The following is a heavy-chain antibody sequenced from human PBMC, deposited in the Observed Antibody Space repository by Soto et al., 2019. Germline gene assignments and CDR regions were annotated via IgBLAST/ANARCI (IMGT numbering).Heavy chain of an antibody. Sequence: VKDSCKASGCTIKIYDIIWVRQTTGQGLEWMGWMNPNSGNTGYAQKFQGRVTMTRNTSISTAYMELSSLRSEDTAVYYCARIYCSGVSCYDGYWGQGTLVTVSS. J-gene: IGHJ4*02. CDR2: MNPNSGNT. CDR1: GCTIKIYD. V-gene: IGHV1-8*01. D-gene: IGHD2-15*01. CDR3: ARIYCSGVSCYDGY.